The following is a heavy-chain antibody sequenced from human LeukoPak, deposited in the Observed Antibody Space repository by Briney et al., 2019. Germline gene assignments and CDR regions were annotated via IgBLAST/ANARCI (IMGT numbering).Heavy chain of an antibody. Sequence: GGSLRLSCAASGFTFSSYAMHWVRQAPGKGLEWVAVISYDGSNKYYGDSVKGRFSISRDNSKNTLYLQMNSLRAEDTAVYYCAKDGGRHKGSGYSNDGDWGQGTLVTVSS. CDR2: ISYDGSNK. D-gene: IGHD4-11*01. J-gene: IGHJ4*02. V-gene: IGHV3-30*18. CDR3: AKDGGRHKGSGYSNDGD. CDR1: GFTFSSYA.